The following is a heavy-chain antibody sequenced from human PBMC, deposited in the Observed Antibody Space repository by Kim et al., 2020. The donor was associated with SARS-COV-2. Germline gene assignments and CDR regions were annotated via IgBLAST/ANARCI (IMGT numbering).Heavy chain of an antibody. D-gene: IGHD3-3*01. CDR1: GGSISSYY. CDR2: IYYSGST. Sequence: SETLSLTCTVSGGSISSYYWSWIRQPPGKGLEWIGYIYYSGSTNYNPSLKSRVTISVDTSKNQFSLKLSSVTAADTAVYYCARVDLRFLEWSAIDYWGQGTLVTVSS. V-gene: IGHV4-59*01. J-gene: IGHJ4*02. CDR3: ARVDLRFLEWSAIDY.